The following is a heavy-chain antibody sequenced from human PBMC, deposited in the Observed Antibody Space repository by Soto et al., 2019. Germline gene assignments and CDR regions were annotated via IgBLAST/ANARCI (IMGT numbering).Heavy chain of an antibody. Sequence: GESLKISCKVSSYSFTSYWIAWLRQMPGKGLEWMGIIYPGDSDTRYSPSFQGQVTISADKSISTAYLQWSSLKASDTAMYYCARSTSTFYSDYRGQGTLVTV. J-gene: IGHJ4*02. CDR1: SYSFTSYW. V-gene: IGHV5-51*01. CDR2: IYPGDSDT. CDR3: ARSTSTFYSDY. D-gene: IGHD3-3*02.